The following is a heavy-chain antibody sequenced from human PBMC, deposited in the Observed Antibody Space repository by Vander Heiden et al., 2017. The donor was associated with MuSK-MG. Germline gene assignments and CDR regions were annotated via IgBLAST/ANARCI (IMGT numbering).Heavy chain of an antibody. Sequence: QVQLVESGGGLGKPGGSLRLSCAASGFTFSEFYMSWIRQAPGKGLEWLSYISTTGVTIYYADSVRGRFIISRDNAKNSLFLEMSSLRAEDTAVYYCARGRSSGYYEVFDMWGQGTLVTVSS. D-gene: IGHD3-22*01. CDR2: ISTTGVTI. V-gene: IGHV3-11*04. CDR3: ARGRSSGYYEVFDM. CDR1: GFTFSEFY. J-gene: IGHJ3*02.